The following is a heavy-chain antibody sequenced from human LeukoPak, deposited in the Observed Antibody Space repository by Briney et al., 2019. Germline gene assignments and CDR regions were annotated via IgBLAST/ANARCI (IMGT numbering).Heavy chain of an antibody. CDR2: IYYSGST. CDR3: AREVEDSYGAFDI. CDR1: GGSISSYY. Sequence: PPETLSLTCTVSGGSISSYYWSWIRQPPGKGLEWIGYIYYSGSTNYNPSLKSRVTISVDTSKNQFSLKLSSVTAADTAVYYCAREVEDSYGAFDIWGQGTMVTVSS. J-gene: IGHJ3*02. D-gene: IGHD3-16*01. V-gene: IGHV4-59*01.